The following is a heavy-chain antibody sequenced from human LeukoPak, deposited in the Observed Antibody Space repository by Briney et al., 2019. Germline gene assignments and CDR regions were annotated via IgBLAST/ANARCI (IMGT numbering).Heavy chain of an antibody. D-gene: IGHD2-15*01. Sequence: SETLSLTCAVYGGSFSGYYWSWIRQPPGKGLEWIGEINHSGSTNYNPSLKSRVTISVDTSKNQFSLKLSSVTAADTAVYYCARGRLSRYGTDVWGKGTTVTVSS. J-gene: IGHJ6*04. V-gene: IGHV4-34*01. CDR1: GGSFSGYY. CDR2: INHSGST. CDR3: ARGRLSRYGTDV.